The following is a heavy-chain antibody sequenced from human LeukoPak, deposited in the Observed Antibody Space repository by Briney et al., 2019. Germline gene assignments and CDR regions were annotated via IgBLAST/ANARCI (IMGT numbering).Heavy chain of an antibody. CDR3: ARGRRDVILWTRFDP. CDR2: IYYSGST. Sequence: SETLSLTCTVSGGSISSSSYYWGWIRQPPGKGLEWIGSIYYSGSTYYNPSLKSRVTISVDTSKNQFSLKLSSVTAADTAVYYCARGRRDVILWTRFDPWGQGTLVTVSS. J-gene: IGHJ5*02. V-gene: IGHV4-39*07. D-gene: IGHD2-21*01. CDR1: GGSISSSSYY.